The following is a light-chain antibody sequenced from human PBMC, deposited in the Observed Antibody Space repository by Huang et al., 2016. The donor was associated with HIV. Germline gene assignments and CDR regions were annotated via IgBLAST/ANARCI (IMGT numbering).Light chain of an antibody. J-gene: IGKJ2*01. Sequence: DIQMTQSPSSLSASVGDRVTITGRASQDIRNHLAWFQQKPGTAHKALIYDASSLQSGVPSRFRGSGSGTHFTLSISSLQPEDFATYYCQQYNSYPATFGQGTKLEIK. CDR3: QQYNSYPAT. CDR1: QDIRNH. V-gene: IGKV1-16*01. CDR2: DAS.